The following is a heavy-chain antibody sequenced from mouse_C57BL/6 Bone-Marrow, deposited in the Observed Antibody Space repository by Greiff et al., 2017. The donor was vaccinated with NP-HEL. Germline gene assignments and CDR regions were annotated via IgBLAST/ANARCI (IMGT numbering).Heavy chain of an antibody. CDR2: IRNKANGYTT. CDR3: ARSVVAPFDY. Sequence: EVKLEESGGGLVQPGGSLSLSCAASGFTFTDYYMSWVRQPPGKALEWLGFIRNKANGYTTEYSASVKGRFTISRDNSQSILYLQMNALRAEDSATYYCARSVVAPFDYWGQGTTLTVSS. V-gene: IGHV7-3*01. J-gene: IGHJ2*01. D-gene: IGHD1-1*01. CDR1: GFTFTDYY.